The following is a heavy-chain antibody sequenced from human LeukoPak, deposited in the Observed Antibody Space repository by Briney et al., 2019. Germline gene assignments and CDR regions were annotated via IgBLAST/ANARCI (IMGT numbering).Heavy chain of an antibody. V-gene: IGHV4-38-2*02. Sequence: SETLSLTCTVSGYSISSGYYWGWIRQPPGKGLEWIGRIYHSGSTYYNPSLKSRVTISVDTSKNKFSLKLSSVTAADTAVYYCARFPGITMIVVVIIWGQGTLDTVSS. J-gene: IGHJ4*02. CDR1: GYSISSGYY. D-gene: IGHD3-22*01. CDR3: ARFPGITMIVVVII. CDR2: IYHSGST.